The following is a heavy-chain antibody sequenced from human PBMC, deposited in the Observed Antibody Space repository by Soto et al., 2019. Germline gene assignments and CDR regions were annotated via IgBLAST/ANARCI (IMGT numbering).Heavy chain of an antibody. J-gene: IGHJ6*02. CDR2: ISGSGDST. D-gene: IGHD3-9*01. CDR3: AKALRYIDGLFRAWNAIDV. Sequence: GGSLRLSCTASGFTSSNNAMSWVRQAPGKGLEWVSGISGSGDSTYYADSVKGRFTISRDNSRNTLYLQMNSLRDEDTAVYYCAKALRYIDGLFRAWNAIDVWGQGTMVTVSS. CDR1: GFTSSNNA. V-gene: IGHV3-23*01.